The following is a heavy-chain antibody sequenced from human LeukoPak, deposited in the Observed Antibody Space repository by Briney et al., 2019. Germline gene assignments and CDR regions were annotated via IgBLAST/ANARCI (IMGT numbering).Heavy chain of an antibody. CDR2: INSDGSST. CDR1: GFTFRSYW. CDR3: ARSYMAVAGLSLDY. V-gene: IGHV3-74*01. J-gene: IGHJ4*02. Sequence: QPGGSLRLSCAASGFTFRSYWMHWVRQAPGKGLVWVSHINSDGSSTTYADSVKGRFTISRDNAKNSLYLQMNSLRDEDTAIYYCARSYMAVAGLSLDYWGQGTLVTVSS. D-gene: IGHD6-19*01.